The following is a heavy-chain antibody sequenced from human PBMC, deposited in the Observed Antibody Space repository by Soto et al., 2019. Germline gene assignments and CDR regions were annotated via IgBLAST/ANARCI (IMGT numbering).Heavy chain of an antibody. J-gene: IGHJ4*02. CDR2: ISAYTGKA. CDR1: GYVFISYG. D-gene: IGHD3-10*01. V-gene: IGHV1-18*04. Sequence: QVQLVQSGPEVKKPGASVKVSCKTSGYVFISYGISWVRQAPGHGLEWVGWISAYTGKADYAQKFQGRVTMTTETSKSTDFLELWSLRSDDTAVYYCARDQRYYGSGSYYSDNWGQGTLVTVSS. CDR3: ARDQRYYGSGSYYSDN.